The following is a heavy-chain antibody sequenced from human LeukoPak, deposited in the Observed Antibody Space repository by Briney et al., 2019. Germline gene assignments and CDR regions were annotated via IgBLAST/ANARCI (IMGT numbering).Heavy chain of an antibody. V-gene: IGHV3-21*01. Sequence: GGSLRLSCAASGFTFSNYAMNWVRQAPGKGLEWVSSIGTRSTSIYYADSVKGRFTISRDNAKNSLYLQMSSLTIEDTAMYYCAREHEAGFDYWGQGTLVTVSS. CDR1: GFTFSNYA. CDR2: IGTRSTSI. J-gene: IGHJ4*02. CDR3: AREHEAGFDY. D-gene: IGHD3-10*01.